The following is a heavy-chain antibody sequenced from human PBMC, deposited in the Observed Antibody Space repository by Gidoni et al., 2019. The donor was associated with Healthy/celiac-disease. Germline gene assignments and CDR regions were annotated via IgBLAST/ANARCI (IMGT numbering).Heavy chain of an antibody. CDR1: GFTFSSYS. D-gene: IGHD3-3*01. J-gene: IGHJ4*02. Sequence: EVQLVESGGGLVKPGGSLRLSCAASGFTFSSYSMNWVRQAPGKGLEWVSSISSSSSYIYYADSVKGRFTISRDNAKNSLYLQMNSLRAEDTAVYYCARAPNYDFWSGPSGGDYWGQGTLVTVSS. CDR2: ISSSSSYI. V-gene: IGHV3-21*01. CDR3: ARAPNYDFWSGPSGGDY.